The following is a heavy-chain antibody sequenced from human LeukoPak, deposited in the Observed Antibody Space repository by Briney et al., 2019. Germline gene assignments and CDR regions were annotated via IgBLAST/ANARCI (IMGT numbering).Heavy chain of an antibody. Sequence: SETLSLTCTVSGYSISSGYYWGWIRQPPGKGLEWIGSIYHSGSTYYNPSLKSRVTISVDTSKNQFSLNLSSVTAADTAVYFCARAPHFFDTSGSRYYFDYWGQGALVTVSS. D-gene: IGHD3-22*01. CDR2: IYHSGST. V-gene: IGHV4-38-2*02. CDR1: GYSISSGYY. J-gene: IGHJ4*02. CDR3: ARAPHFFDTSGSRYYFDY.